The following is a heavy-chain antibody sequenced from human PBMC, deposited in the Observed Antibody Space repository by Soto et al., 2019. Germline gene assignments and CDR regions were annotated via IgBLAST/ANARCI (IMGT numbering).Heavy chain of an antibody. CDR2: INHSGST. J-gene: IGHJ4*02. D-gene: IGHD2-15*01. CDR1: GGSFSGYY. CDR3: ALPSLVVVAARGFDY. Sequence: SETLSLTCAVYGGSFSGYYWSWIRQPPGKGLEWIGEINHSGSTNYNPSLKSRVTISVDTSKNQFSLKLSSVTAADTAVYYCALPSLVVVAARGFDYWGQGTLVTVSS. V-gene: IGHV4-34*01.